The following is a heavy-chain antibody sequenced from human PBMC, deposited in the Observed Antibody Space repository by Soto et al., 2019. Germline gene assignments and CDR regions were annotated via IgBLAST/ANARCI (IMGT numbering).Heavy chain of an antibody. CDR3: ASVKLDYYYGMDV. V-gene: IGHV4-39*01. J-gene: IGHJ6*02. CDR2: IYYSGST. Sequence: SETLSLTCTVSGGSISSSSYYWGWIRQPPGKGLEWIGSIYYSGSTYYNPSLKSRVTISVDTSKNQFSLKLSSVTAADTAVYYCASVKLDYYYGMDVWGQGTTVTVSS. CDR1: GGSISSSSYY.